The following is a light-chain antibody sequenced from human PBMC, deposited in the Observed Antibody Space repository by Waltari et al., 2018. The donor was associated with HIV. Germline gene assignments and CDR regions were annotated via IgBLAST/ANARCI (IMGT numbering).Light chain of an antibody. Sequence: QSVVTQPPSASGTLGQRVTISCSGGTSNIGSNYVYWYQHLPGTPPKLLIYMNEQRPSGVPDRISGSKSGTSASLAISGLRSEDEADYYCASWDDSLGGYWIFGGGTNLTVL. V-gene: IGLV1-47*01. CDR2: MNE. CDR3: ASWDDSLGGYWI. CDR1: TSNIGSNY. J-gene: IGLJ2*01.